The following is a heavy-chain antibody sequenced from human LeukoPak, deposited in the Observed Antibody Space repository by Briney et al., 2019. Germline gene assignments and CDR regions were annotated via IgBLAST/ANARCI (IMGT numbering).Heavy chain of an antibody. D-gene: IGHD5-18*01. Sequence: ASVTVSCKASGYTFTSYAMHWVRQAPGQRLEWMGWINAGNGNTKYSQKFQGRVTITRDTSASTAYMELSSLRSEDTAVYYCARDIGSWIHLWYFDYWGQGTLVTVSS. J-gene: IGHJ4*02. V-gene: IGHV1-3*01. CDR2: INAGNGNT. CDR3: ARDIGSWIHLWYFDY. CDR1: GYTFTSYA.